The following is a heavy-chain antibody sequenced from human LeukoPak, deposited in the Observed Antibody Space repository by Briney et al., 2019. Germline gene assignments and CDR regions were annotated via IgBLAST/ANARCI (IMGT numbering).Heavy chain of an antibody. CDR2: INTDGSRT. J-gene: IGHJ5*02. Sequence: GSLRLSCAASGFTFSRYWMHWVRQAPGKGLVWVSRINTDGSRTTYADSVKGRFTISRDNAKNTMYLQMNSLRAEDTAVYYCARVALGSYNWFDPWGQGTLVTVSS. CDR1: GFTFSRYW. D-gene: IGHD3-10*01. V-gene: IGHV3-74*01. CDR3: ARVALGSYNWFDP.